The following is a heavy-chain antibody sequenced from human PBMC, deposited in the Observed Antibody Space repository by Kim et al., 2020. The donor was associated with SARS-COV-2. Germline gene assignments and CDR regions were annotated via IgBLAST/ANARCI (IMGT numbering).Heavy chain of an antibody. Sequence: SETLSLTCTVSGGSISSSSYYWGWIRQPPGKGLEWIGSIYYSGSTYYNPSLKSRVTISVDTSKNQFSLKLSSVTAADTAVYYCARHYGTYWNWFDPWGQGTLVTVSS. CDR2: IYYSGST. J-gene: IGHJ5*02. V-gene: IGHV4-39*01. CDR1: GGSISSSSYY. D-gene: IGHD1-26*01. CDR3: ARHYGTYWNWFDP.